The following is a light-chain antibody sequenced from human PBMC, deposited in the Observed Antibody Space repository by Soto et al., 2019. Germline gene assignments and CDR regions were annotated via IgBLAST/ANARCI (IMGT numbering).Light chain of an antibody. CDR2: KAS. J-gene: IGKJ1*01. CDR1: QSISSW. V-gene: IGKV1-5*03. CDR3: QQYNSSSPET. Sequence: DIQMTQSPSTLSASVGDRVTITCRASQSISSWLAWYQQKQGKAPKLLIYKASSLESGVPSRFSGSGSGTEFTLTISSLQPDDFATYYCQQYNSSSPETFGQGTKVEIK.